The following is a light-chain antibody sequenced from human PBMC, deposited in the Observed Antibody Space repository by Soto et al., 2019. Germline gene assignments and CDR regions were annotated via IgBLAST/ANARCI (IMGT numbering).Light chain of an antibody. Sequence: QSVLTQPASVSGSPGQSITISCTGTSSDVGGYSYVSWYQQHPGKAPKLMIYEVSNRPSGVSNRFSGSKSGNTASLTISGLQAEDEADYYCSSYTSSRYVFGTGTKVTVL. CDR1: SSDVGGYSY. CDR2: EVS. J-gene: IGLJ1*01. CDR3: SSYTSSRYV. V-gene: IGLV2-14*01.